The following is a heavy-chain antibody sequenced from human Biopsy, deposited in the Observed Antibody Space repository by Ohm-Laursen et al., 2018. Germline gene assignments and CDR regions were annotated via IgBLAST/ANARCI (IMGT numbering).Heavy chain of an antibody. Sequence: SLRLSCAASGFTFSDYYMSWIRQAPGKGLEWVSYISSSGSTIYYADSVKDRFTISRDNAKNSLYLQMNSLRAEDTAVYYCARGNYYYDSSGLESYDAFDIWGQGTMVTVSS. V-gene: IGHV3-11*01. CDR3: ARGNYYYDSSGLESYDAFDI. J-gene: IGHJ3*02. CDR2: ISSSGSTI. CDR1: GFTFSDYY. D-gene: IGHD3-22*01.